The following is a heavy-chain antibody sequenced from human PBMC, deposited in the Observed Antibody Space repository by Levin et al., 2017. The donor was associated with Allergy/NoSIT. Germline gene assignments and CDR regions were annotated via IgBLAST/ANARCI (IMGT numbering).Heavy chain of an antibody. V-gene: IGHV3-11*01. J-gene: IGHJ6*02. CDR1: GFTFSDYY. CDR3: ARDNPEGNYDILTGYYFYYDYGMDV. CDR2: ISSSGSTI. Sequence: PGGSLRLSCAASGFTFSDYYMSWIRQAPGKGLEWVSYISSSGSTIYYADSVKGRFTISRDNAKNSLYLQMNSLRAEDTAVYYCARDNPEGNYDILTGYYFYYDYGMDVWGQGTTVTVSS. D-gene: IGHD3-9*01.